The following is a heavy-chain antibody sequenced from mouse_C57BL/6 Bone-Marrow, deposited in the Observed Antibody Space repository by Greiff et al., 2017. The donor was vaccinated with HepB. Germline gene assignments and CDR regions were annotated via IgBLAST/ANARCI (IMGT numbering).Heavy chain of an antibody. CDR1: GFTFSDYG. J-gene: IGHJ4*01. CDR3: ARTTTYAMDY. V-gene: IGHV5-17*01. CDR2: ISSGSSTI. Sequence: EVKLVESGGGLVKPGGSLKLSCAASGFTFSDYGMHWVRQAPEKGLEWVAYISSGSSTIYYADTVKGRFTISRDNAKNTLFLQMTSLRSEDTAMYYCARTTTYAMDYWGQGTSVTVSS. D-gene: IGHD1-1*01.